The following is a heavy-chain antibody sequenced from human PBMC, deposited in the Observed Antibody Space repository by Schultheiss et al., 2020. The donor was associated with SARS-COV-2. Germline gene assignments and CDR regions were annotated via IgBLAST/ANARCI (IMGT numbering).Heavy chain of an antibody. CDR1: GFTFDDYA. D-gene: IGHD5-12*01. CDR3: AKDFTLVATITLGGAFDI. V-gene: IGHV3-9*01. J-gene: IGHJ3*02. CDR2: ISWNSGSI. Sequence: GGSLRLSCAASGFTFDDYAMHWVRQAPGKGLEWVSGISWNSGSIGYADSVKGRFTISRDNAKNSLYLQMNSLRAEDTALYYCAKDFTLVATITLGGAFDIWGQGTTVTVSS.